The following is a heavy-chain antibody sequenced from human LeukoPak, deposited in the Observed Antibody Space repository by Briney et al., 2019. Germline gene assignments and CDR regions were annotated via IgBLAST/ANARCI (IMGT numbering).Heavy chain of an antibody. CDR1: GYTFTSYG. CDR3: AREGYYYDSSGYYKEVYWFDP. Sequence: AAVKVSCKASGYTFTSYGISWVRQAPGQGLEWMGWISAYNGNTNYAQKLQGRVTMTTDTSTSIAYMELRSLRSDDTAVYYCAREGYYYDSSGYYKEVYWFDPWGQGTLVTVSS. J-gene: IGHJ5*02. V-gene: IGHV1-18*01. D-gene: IGHD3-22*01. CDR2: ISAYNGNT.